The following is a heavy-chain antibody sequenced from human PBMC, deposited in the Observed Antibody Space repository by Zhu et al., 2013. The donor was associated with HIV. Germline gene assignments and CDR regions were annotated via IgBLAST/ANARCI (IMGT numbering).Heavy chain of an antibody. J-gene: IGHJ4*02. CDR1: GYTFTGYY. D-gene: IGHD1-26*01. V-gene: IGHV1-2*02. CDR2: INPKSGDT. Sequence: QVQLVQSGAEVRKPGASVEVSCKASGYTFTGYYIHWVRQAPGQGLEWMGWINPKSGDTYFAQKFQGRVTMTRDTSTSTAYMEVSRLRSDDTAVYYCARTLSMGAPLDYWGQGTLVTVSS. CDR3: ARTLSMGAPLDY.